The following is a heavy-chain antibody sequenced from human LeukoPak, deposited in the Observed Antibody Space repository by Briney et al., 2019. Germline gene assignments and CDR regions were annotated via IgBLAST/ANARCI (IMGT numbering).Heavy chain of an antibody. CDR2: IYSSGTT. V-gene: IGHV4-4*07. CDR3: ASHRGAWWGYFDY. D-gene: IGHD2-8*02. CDR1: GGSISNYH. Sequence: KPSETLSLTCTVSGGSISNYHWSWLRQPAEKGLEWIGRIYSSGTTNYSPSLKSRVTMSVDTSKNQFSLKLNSVTVADTAVYYCASHRGAWWGYFDYWGQGILVTVSS. J-gene: IGHJ4*02.